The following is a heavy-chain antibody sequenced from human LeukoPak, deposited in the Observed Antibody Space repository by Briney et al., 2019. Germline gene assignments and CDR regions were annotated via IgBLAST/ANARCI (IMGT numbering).Heavy chain of an antibody. D-gene: IGHD3-22*01. Sequence: PGGSLRLSCAASGFTFSSYAMHWVRQAPGKGLEWVAVISYDGSNKYYADSVKGRFTISRDNSKNTLYLQMNSLRAEDTAVYYCARRSGITMIVVDAGYFDYWGQGTLVTVSS. CDR3: ARRSGITMIVVDAGYFDY. CDR1: GFTFSSYA. V-gene: IGHV3-30-3*01. J-gene: IGHJ4*02. CDR2: ISYDGSNK.